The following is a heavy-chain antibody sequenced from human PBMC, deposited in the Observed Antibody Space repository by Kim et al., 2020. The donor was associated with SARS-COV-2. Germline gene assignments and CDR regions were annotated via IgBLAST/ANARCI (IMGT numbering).Heavy chain of an antibody. D-gene: IGHD2-21*02. J-gene: IGHJ5*01. Sequence: SETLSLTCAVSGGSISSGGYSWSWIRQPPGKGLEWIGYIYYSENTYYNPSLKSRVTISVDTSKNHFSLKLSSVTAADTAVYYCAALPCFGGDCFSDWF. CDR1: GGSISSGGYS. CDR2: IYYSENT. V-gene: IGHV4-30-2*01. CDR3: AALPCFGGDCFSDWF.